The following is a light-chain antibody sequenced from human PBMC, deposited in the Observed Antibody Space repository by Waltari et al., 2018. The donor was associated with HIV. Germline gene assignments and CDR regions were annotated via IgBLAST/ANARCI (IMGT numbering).Light chain of an antibody. Sequence: QSALTQPASVSGSPGQSITISCDLNDNEYVPCYQRHPGKAPQVIIYEVTNRPSGLSNRFSGSKSGNTATLTISGLQPEDEAYYFCTSYISGTSPVFGRGTRVTVL. CDR2: EVT. CDR1: DLNDNEY. V-gene: IGLV2-14*01. CDR3: TSYISGTSPV. J-gene: IGLJ2*01.